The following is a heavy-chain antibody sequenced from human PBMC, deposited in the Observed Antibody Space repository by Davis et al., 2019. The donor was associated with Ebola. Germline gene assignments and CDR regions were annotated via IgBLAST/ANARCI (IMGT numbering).Heavy chain of an antibody. CDR3: ARGLLWFGELASYYFDY. Sequence: GGSLRLSCAASGFTFSSYDMHWVRQATGKGLEWVSALGTAGDTYYPGSVKGRFTISRENAKNSLYLQMNSLRAGDTAVYYCARGLLWFGELASYYFDYWGQGTLVTVSS. D-gene: IGHD3-10*01. V-gene: IGHV3-13*01. CDR2: LGTAGDT. J-gene: IGHJ4*02. CDR1: GFTFSSYD.